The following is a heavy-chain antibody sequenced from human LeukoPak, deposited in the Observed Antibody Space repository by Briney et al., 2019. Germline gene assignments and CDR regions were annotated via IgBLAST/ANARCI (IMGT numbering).Heavy chain of an antibody. J-gene: IGHJ4*02. Sequence: GGSLRLSCAASGFTFSSYWMHWVRQVPGKGLVWVSRITSDGSSTTYADSVKGRFTISRDNAKNTLYLQMNSLRVEDTGIYYCARDAGWGRLDSWGQGALVTVSS. V-gene: IGHV3-74*01. CDR2: ITSDGSST. D-gene: IGHD3-16*01. CDR1: GFTFSSYW. CDR3: ARDAGWGRLDS.